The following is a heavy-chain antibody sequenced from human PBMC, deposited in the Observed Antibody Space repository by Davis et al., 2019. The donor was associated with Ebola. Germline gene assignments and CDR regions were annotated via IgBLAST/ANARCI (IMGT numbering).Heavy chain of an antibody. Sequence: GESLKISCAASGFTFSSYSMNWVRQAPGKGLEWVSSISSSSSYIYYADSVKGRFTISRDNAKNSLYLQMNSLRDEDTAVYYCARGRRGFLEWLLLNWGQGTLVTVSS. CDR1: GFTFSSYS. J-gene: IGHJ4*02. CDR3: ARGRRGFLEWLLLN. D-gene: IGHD3-3*01. CDR2: ISSSSSYI. V-gene: IGHV3-21*01.